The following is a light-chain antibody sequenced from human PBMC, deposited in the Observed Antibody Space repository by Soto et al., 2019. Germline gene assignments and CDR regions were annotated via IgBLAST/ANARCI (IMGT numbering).Light chain of an antibody. J-gene: IGKJ1*01. CDR3: QHYNSYPEA. V-gene: IGKV1-5*03. Sequence: DIQMTHSPSTLSGSVGSRFTITCRASQTISSWLAWYQKKKGKAPKLLIYKASTLKSGVPSRLRGSGYGTELTITISSMQTDDFETYYCQHYNSYPEAFGQGTEVDIK. CDR1: QTISSW. CDR2: KAS.